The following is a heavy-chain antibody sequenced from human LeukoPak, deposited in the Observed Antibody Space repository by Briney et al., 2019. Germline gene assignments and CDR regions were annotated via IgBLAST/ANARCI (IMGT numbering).Heavy chain of an antibody. CDR3: AREWRFLEWLLLEYSYMDV. J-gene: IGHJ6*03. Sequence: PSETLSLTCTVSGDSISNPYYYWAWIRQPPGKGLEWIGNVYYNGDAFYNPSLESRVIMSEDTSKNQFSLKLSSVTAADTAVYYCAREWRFLEWLLLEYSYMDVWGKGTTVTVSS. V-gene: IGHV4-39*02. CDR1: GDSISNPYYY. D-gene: IGHD3-3*01. CDR2: VYYNGDA.